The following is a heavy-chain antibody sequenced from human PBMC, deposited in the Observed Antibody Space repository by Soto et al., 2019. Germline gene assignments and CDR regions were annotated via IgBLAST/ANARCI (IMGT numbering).Heavy chain of an antibody. CDR2: INPNSGGT. Sequence: ASVKVSCKASGYTFTGYYMHWVRQAPGQGLEWMGWINPNSGGTNYAQKFQGRVTMTRDTSISTAYMELSRLRSDDTAVYYCASCRYCTNGSHFDYWGQGTLVSVSS. V-gene: IGHV1-2*02. CDR3: ASCRYCTNGSHFDY. D-gene: IGHD2-8*01. J-gene: IGHJ4*02. CDR1: GYTFTGYY.